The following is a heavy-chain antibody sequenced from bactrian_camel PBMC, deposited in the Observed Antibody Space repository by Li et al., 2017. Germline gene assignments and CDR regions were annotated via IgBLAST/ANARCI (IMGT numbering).Heavy chain of an antibody. CDR1: GYTRIITY. Sequence: VQLVESGGGSVQAGGSLRLSCAASGYTRIITYMAWFRQAPGKEREWVSVLYTTDGSTFYVDSVKGRFTISQDNAENTVYLQMNSLKPEDTAMYYCAAKRRMGNWGLAAYYDSWGQGTQVTVS. CDR3: AAKRRMGNWGLAAYYDS. CDR2: LYTTDGST. V-gene: IGHV3S40*01. D-gene: IGHD5*01. J-gene: IGHJ4*01.